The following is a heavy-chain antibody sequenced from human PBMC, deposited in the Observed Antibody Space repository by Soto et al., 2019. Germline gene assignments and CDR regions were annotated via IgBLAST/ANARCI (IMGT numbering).Heavy chain of an antibody. D-gene: IGHD3-22*01. CDR1: GFTFDDYA. CDR2: ISWNSGYI. V-gene: IGHV3-9*01. Sequence: GGSLRLSCAASGFTFDDYAMHWVRQAPGKGLEWVSGISWNSGYIGYADSVKGRFTISRDNAKNSLYLQMNSLGAEDTALYYCAKDVYYYDSSGPIILDYWGQGTLVTVS. CDR3: AKDVYYYDSSGPIILDY. J-gene: IGHJ4*02.